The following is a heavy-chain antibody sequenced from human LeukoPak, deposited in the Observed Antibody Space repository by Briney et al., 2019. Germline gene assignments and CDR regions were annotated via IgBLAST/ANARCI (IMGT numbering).Heavy chain of an antibody. D-gene: IGHD1-26*01. CDR3: AAIVGATDFQH. J-gene: IGHJ1*01. V-gene: IGHV1-58*02. CDR1: GSTFTSSA. CDR2: IVVGSGNT. Sequence: ASVKVSCKASGSTFTSSAMQWVRQARGQRLEWIGWIVVGSGNTNYAQKFQERVTITRDMSTSTAYMELSSLRSEDTAVYYCAAIVGATDFQHWGQGTLVTVSS.